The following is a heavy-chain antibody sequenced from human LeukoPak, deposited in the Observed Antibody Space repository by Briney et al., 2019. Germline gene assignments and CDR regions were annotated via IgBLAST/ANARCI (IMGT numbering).Heavy chain of an antibody. V-gene: IGHV4-59*01. CDR1: GGSTSSYY. CDR3: ARLHGYCSGGSCYGWFDP. Sequence: SETMSLTCTVDGGSTSSYYRSWDRQPPGEGREWIGYIYYSGGTNYNPSLKRRVTISVDTSKNQYSLKLSAVTAADTAVYYCARLHGYCSGGSCYGWFDPWGQGTLVTVSS. CDR2: IYYSGGT. D-gene: IGHD2-15*01. J-gene: IGHJ5*02.